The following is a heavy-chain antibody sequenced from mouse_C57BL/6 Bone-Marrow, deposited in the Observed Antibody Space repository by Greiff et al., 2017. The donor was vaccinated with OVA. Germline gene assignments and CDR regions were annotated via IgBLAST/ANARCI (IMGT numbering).Heavy chain of an antibody. Sequence: EVQRVESGGGLVKPGGSLKLSCAASGFTFSDYGMHWVRQAPEKGLAWVAYISSGSSTIYYADTVKGRFTISRDNAKNTLFLQMTSLRSEDTAMYYCARYDFFYWGQGTTLTVSS. V-gene: IGHV5-17*01. CDR3: ARYDFFY. CDR2: ISSGSSTI. J-gene: IGHJ2*01. D-gene: IGHD2-4*01. CDR1: GFTFSDYG.